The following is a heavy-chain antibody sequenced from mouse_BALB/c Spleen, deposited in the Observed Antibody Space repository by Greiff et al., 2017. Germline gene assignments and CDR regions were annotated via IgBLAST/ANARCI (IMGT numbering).Heavy chain of an antibody. Sequence: VKLVESGAELVKPGASVKLSCKASGYTFTSYDINWVRQRPEQGLEWIGWIFPGDGSTSYNLKFKGKATLTVDKSSSTAYMQLNSLTSEDSAVYYCARRGINYGSSFDYWGQGTTLTVSS. D-gene: IGHD1-1*01. V-gene: IGHV1-85*01. J-gene: IGHJ2*01. CDR2: IFPGDGST. CDR3: ARRGINYGSSFDY. CDR1: GYTFTSYD.